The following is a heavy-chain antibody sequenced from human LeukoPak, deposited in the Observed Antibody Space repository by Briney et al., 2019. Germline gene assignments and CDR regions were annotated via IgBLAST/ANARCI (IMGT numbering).Heavy chain of an antibody. V-gene: IGHV3-33*01. CDR3: ARPTEEDTAMVTFAVADY. J-gene: IGHJ4*02. Sequence: PGRSLRLSCAASGFTFSSYGMHWVRQAPGKGLEWVAVIWYDGSNKYYADSVKGRFTISRDNSKNTLYLQMDSLRAEDTAVYYCARPTEEDTAMVTFAVADYWGQGTLVTVSS. CDR2: IWYDGSNK. D-gene: IGHD5-18*01. CDR1: GFTFSSYG.